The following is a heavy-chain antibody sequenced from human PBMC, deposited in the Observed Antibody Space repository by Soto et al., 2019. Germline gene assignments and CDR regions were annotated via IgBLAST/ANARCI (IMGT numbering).Heavy chain of an antibody. D-gene: IGHD2-15*01. Sequence: PGGSLRLSCAASGFTFSSYEMNWVRQAPGKGLEWVSYISSSGSTIYYADSVKGRFTISRDNAKNSLYLQMNSLGAEDTAVYYCARAPSLGYCSGGSCYPLSYYYYGMDVWGQGTTVTVSS. J-gene: IGHJ6*02. CDR1: GFTFSSYE. CDR3: ARAPSLGYCSGGSCYPLSYYYYGMDV. CDR2: ISSSGSTI. V-gene: IGHV3-48*03.